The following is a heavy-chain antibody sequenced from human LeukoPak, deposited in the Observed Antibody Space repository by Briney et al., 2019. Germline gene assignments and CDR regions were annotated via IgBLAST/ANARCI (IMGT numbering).Heavy chain of an antibody. Sequence: GGSLRLSCAASGFTFSDYYMSWIRQAPGKGLEWVSYISSSSSYTNYADSVMGRFTISRDNAKNSLYLQMNSLRAEDTAVYYCARAHHSSSWPHYYFDYWGQGTLVTVSS. D-gene: IGHD6-13*01. CDR1: GFTFSDYY. CDR3: ARAHHSSSWPHYYFDY. J-gene: IGHJ4*02. V-gene: IGHV3-11*05. CDR2: ISSSSSYT.